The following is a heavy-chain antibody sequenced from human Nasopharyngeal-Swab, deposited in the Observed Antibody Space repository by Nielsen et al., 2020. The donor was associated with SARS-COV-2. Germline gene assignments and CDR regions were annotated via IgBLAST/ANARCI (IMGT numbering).Heavy chain of an antibody. J-gene: IGHJ4*02. V-gene: IGHV4-59*08. CDR1: GGSISNYY. D-gene: IGHD5-18*01. Sequence: SETLSLTCTVSGGSISNYYWSWIRQPPGKGLEWIGYIYSSGSTNYNPSLKSRVTISVATSKNQFSLKLSSVTAADTAVYYCAILFSYGYPPNFDYWGQGTLVTVSS. CDR2: IYSSGST. CDR3: AILFSYGYPPNFDY.